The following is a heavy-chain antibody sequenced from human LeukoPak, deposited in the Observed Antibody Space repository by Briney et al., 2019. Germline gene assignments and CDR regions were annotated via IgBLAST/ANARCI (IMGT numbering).Heavy chain of an antibody. CDR1: GFTFDDYT. D-gene: IGHD6-19*01. CDR3: AKDIAVAGSGDGFDY. CDR2: ITWDGIRT. J-gene: IGHJ4*02. Sequence: GGSPRLSCAASGFTFDDYTMHWVRQAPGKGLEWVSLITWDGIRTNYADSVKGRFTISRDNSKNSLYLQMNSLTTEDTALYYCAKDIAVAGSGDGFDYWGQGTLVAVSS. V-gene: IGHV3-43*01.